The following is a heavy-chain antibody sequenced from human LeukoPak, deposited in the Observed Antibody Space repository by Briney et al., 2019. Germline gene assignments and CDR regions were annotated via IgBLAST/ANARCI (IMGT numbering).Heavy chain of an antibody. J-gene: IGHJ4*02. Sequence: SETLSLTCAVYGGSFSGYYWSWIRQPPGKGLEWIGEINHSGSTNYNPSLKSRVTISVDTSKNQFSLKLSSVTAADTAVYYCARARSQSTYYYDSSGPIDYWGQGTLATVSS. CDR2: INHSGST. CDR3: ARARSQSTYYYDSSGPIDY. V-gene: IGHV4-34*01. D-gene: IGHD3-22*01. CDR1: GGSFSGYY.